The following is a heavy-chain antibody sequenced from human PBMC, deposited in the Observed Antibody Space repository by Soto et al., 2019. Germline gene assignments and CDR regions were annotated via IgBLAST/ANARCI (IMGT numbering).Heavy chain of an antibody. CDR2: TYYKSKWNN. CDR3: TGITWFRGMDV. Sequence: SQTLSLTCVISGDSVSSNSAGWNWIRQSPSRGLVWLGRTYYKSKWNNDYALSVKSRITINPDTSKNQFSLHLYSVTPEDTAVYYCTGITWFRGMDVWGQGTPVTVSS. D-gene: IGHD3-10*01. V-gene: IGHV6-1*01. J-gene: IGHJ6*02. CDR1: GDSVSSNSAG.